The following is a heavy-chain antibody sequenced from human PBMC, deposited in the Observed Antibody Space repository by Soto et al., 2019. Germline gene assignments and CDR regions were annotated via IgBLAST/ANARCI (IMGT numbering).Heavy chain of an antibody. CDR1: GGSISSYY. V-gene: IGHV4-59*08. Sequence: SETLSLTCTVSGGSISSYYWSWIRQPPGKGLEWIGYIYYSGSTNYNPSLKSRVTISVDTSKNQFSLKLSSVTATDTAVYYCARRGREYSGYDGTRAFDYWGQGTLVTVSS. CDR3: ARRGREYSGYDGTRAFDY. CDR2: IYYSGST. J-gene: IGHJ4*02. D-gene: IGHD5-12*01.